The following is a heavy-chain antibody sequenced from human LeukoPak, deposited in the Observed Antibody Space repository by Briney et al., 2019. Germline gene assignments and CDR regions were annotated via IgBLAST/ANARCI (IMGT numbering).Heavy chain of an antibody. CDR2: LSGSGAST. V-gene: IGHV3-23*01. CDR1: GFTFYDYA. CDR3: AKDLHRRIHPFPSDS. J-gene: IGHJ4*02. D-gene: IGHD2/OR15-2a*01. Sequence: GGSLRLSCAASGFTFYDYAMSWVRQAPGKGLEWVSALSGSGASTYYADSVRGRFTISRDNSKSTLFLQLTSLRAEDTAIYYCAKDLHRRIHPFPSDSWGQGTLVTVSS.